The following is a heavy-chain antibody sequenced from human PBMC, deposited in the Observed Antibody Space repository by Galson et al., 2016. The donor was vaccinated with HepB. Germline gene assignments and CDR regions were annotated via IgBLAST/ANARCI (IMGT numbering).Heavy chain of an antibody. CDR2: IYPGDSET. Sequence: QSGAEVKKPGESLKISCKASGYSFTSNWIGWVRQMPGKGLEWMGIIYPGDSETRYSPSFQGQVSISADKAISTAFLQWSSLKTSDTAKYYCAALRGEVDDCGGGDRSCYGAYFQYWGQGTLVAVSS. V-gene: IGHV5-51*01. J-gene: IGHJ4*02. CDR3: AALRGEVDDCGGGDRSCYGAYFQY. CDR1: GYSFTSNW. D-gene: IGHD2-21*01.